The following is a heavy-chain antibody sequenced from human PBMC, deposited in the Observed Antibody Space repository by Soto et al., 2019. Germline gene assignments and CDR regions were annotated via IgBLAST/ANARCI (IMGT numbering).Heavy chain of an antibody. CDR1: GGSIDTFY. V-gene: IGHV4-59*01. J-gene: IGHJ4*02. CDR2: ISNSGST. D-gene: IGHD6-19*01. Sequence: QVQLQESGPGLVKPSESLSLTCTVSGGSIDTFYWSWIRQPPGKGLEWIGYISNSGSTSYNPSLESRVTVSVDTAKNEFSLKLSSVTAADTATYYCARILRDSQGWYHHDFWGQGTLVTVAS. CDR3: ARILRDSQGWYHHDF.